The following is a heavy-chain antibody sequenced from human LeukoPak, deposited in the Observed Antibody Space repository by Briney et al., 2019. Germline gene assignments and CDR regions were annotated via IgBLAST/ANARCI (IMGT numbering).Heavy chain of an antibody. CDR1: GGSISSSSYY. J-gene: IGHJ5*02. Sequence: SETLSLTCTVSGGSISSSSYYWSWIRQPAGTGLEWIGRIHAGGSTNYNPSLKSRVTISADTSKNQFSLKLSSVTAADTAVYYCAREFRKGWDWFDPWGQGTLVTVSS. D-gene: IGHD1-26*01. CDR3: AREFRKGWDWFDP. CDR2: IHAGGST. V-gene: IGHV4-61*02.